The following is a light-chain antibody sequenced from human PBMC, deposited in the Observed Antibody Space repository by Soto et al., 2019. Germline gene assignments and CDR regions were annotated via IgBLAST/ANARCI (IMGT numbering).Light chain of an antibody. Sequence: ETVLTQSPGTLSLSPGERATLSCRASQSVRSRYLAWYQQKPGQAPRLLISGASSRATGIPDRFSGSGSGTDFTLTISRLEPEDFAVYYCQQYGSSGTFGQGTKVDIK. CDR3: QQYGSSGT. CDR1: QSVRSRY. CDR2: GAS. V-gene: IGKV3-20*01. J-gene: IGKJ1*01.